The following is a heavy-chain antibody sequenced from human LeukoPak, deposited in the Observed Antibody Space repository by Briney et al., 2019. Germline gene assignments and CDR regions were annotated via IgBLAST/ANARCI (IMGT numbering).Heavy chain of an antibody. CDR2: IGTAGDT. D-gene: IGHD2-15*01. CDR3: AREVLYCSGGSCYSGAFDI. Sequence: GGSLRLSCAASGFTFSSYDMHWVRQATGKGLEWVSTIGTAGDTYYPGSVKGRFTISRENAKNSLYLQMNSLRAGDTAVYYCAREVLYCSGGSCYSGAFDIWGQGTMVTVSS. CDR1: GFTFSSYD. J-gene: IGHJ3*02. V-gene: IGHV3-13*01.